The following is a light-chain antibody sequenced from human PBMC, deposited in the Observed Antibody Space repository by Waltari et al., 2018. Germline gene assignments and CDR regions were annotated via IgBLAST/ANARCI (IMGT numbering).Light chain of an antibody. CDR3: QQSYSTPYT. CDR2: AAS. CDR1: QSISNY. Sequence: DIQMTQSPFSLSASVGDSVTITCRASQSISNYLNWYQQKPGKAPKLLMYAASSLQSGVPSRFSGSGSGTAFTLTISSLQPEDFATYYCQQSYSTPYTFGQGTKLEIK. V-gene: IGKV1-39*01. J-gene: IGKJ2*01.